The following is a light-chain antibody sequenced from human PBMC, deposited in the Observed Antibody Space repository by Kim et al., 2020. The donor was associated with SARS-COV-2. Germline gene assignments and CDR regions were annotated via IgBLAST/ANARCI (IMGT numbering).Light chain of an antibody. CDR2: DVT. Sequence: GHSVPTACTGASGDFGGFKSVSWYQQHPGKAPKLLIYDVTERPPGVPDRLSGSKSGNTAALTISGLQADDEADYYCSAYVATYTWLFGGGTRLTVL. CDR3: SAYVATYTWL. J-gene: IGLJ2*01. CDR1: SGDFGGFKS. V-gene: IGLV2-11*03.